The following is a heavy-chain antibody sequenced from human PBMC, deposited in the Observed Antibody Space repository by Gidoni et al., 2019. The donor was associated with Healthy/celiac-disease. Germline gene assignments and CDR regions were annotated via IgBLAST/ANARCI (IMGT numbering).Heavy chain of an antibody. Sequence: EVQLVESGGGLVQPGRSLRPSCAASGFTFDDYAMHWVRQAPGQGLEWVSGISWNSGSIGYADSVKGRFTISRDNAKNSLYLQMNSLRAEDTALYYCAKCFGATYSSGWWGFDYWGQGTLVTVSS. CDR1: GFTFDDYA. J-gene: IGHJ4*02. CDR3: AKCFGATYSSGWWGFDY. D-gene: IGHD6-19*01. CDR2: ISWNSGSI. V-gene: IGHV3-9*01.